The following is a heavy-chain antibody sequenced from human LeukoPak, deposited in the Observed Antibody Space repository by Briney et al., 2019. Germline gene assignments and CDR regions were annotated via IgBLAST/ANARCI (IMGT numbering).Heavy chain of an antibody. Sequence: GGSLRLSCVASGLTFADAWMNWVRQAPGKGLEWVAVIWYDGSNKYYADSVKGRSTISRDNSKNTLYLQMNSLRAEDTAVYYCARLAPYGEHPFWGQGTLVTVSS. CDR1: GLTFADAW. CDR2: IWYDGSNK. J-gene: IGHJ4*02. V-gene: IGHV3-33*08. CDR3: ARLAPYGEHPF. D-gene: IGHD4-17*01.